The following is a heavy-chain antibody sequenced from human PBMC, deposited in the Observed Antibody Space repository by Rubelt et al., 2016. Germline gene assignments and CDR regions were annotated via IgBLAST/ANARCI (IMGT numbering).Heavy chain of an antibody. Sequence: QVQLQESGPGLVKPSQTLSLTCTVSGGSISSGGYYWSWIRQHPGKGLEWIGYIYYSGSTYYNPSLKSRVTISVDTSKNQCSLMSNSVTAADTAVYYCARHLNWGYTYEDHWGQGTLVSVSS. J-gene: IGHJ4*02. D-gene: IGHD5-18*01. CDR1: GGSISSGGYY. CDR3: ARHLNWGYTYEDH. V-gene: IGHV4-31*03. CDR2: IYYSGST.